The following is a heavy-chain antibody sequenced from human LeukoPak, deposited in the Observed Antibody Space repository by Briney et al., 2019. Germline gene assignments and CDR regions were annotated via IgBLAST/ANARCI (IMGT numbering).Heavy chain of an antibody. J-gene: IGHJ4*02. CDR3: ARARGGSGSYGHFEY. D-gene: IGHD1-26*01. Sequence: SETLSLTCNVSGGSISTYYWSWIRQPAGKGLEWIGRINTSGNTNYNPSPKSRVTMSVDASKNQFSLNLSSVTAADTAVYYCARARGGSGSYGHFEYWGQGTLVTVSS. V-gene: IGHV4-4*07. CDR1: GGSISTYY. CDR2: INTSGNT.